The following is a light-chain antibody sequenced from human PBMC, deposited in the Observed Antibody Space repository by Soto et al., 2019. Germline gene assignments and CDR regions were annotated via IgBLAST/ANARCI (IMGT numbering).Light chain of an antibody. CDR1: QTVSRN. V-gene: IGKV3-15*01. J-gene: IGKJ4*01. CDR2: GAS. CDR3: QQYNNWLT. Sequence: EIVMTQSPATLSVSPGDRATLSCRASQTVSRNLAWYQQKPGQAPRLLIHGASTRATGIPARFSGSGSRTEFIFTISSLQSEDFAVYYCQQYNNWLTFGGGNKVDI.